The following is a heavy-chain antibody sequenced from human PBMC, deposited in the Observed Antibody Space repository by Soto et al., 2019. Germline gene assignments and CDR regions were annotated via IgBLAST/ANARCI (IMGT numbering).Heavy chain of an antibody. Sequence: SETLSLTCTVCAGSISRYYWSWIRQPSGKGLEWIGYIYYSGSTNYNPSLKSRVTISVDTSKNHFSLKLSSVTAADTAVYYCARRGRYFFKAFDICGKRTMVTVS. CDR3: ARRGRYFFKAFDI. V-gene: IGHV4-59*08. J-gene: IGHJ3*02. CDR2: IYYSGST. D-gene: IGHD3-10*01. CDR1: AGSISRYY.